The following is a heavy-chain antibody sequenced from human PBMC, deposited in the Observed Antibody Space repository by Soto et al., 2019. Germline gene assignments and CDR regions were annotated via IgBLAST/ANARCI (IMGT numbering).Heavy chain of an antibody. CDR2: IFPLADTT. Sequence: QVQLVQSGADVKKPGSSVKVSCKASGGSFSSYSISWVRQAPGQGLEWMGGIFPLADTTKFAQNFQGRVTITADTSTSSAYMELSSLTSLDTAVYYCATIVGGIFDFWGQGTLVTVSS. J-gene: IGHJ4*02. CDR1: GGSFSSYS. D-gene: IGHD3-3*01. V-gene: IGHV1-69*06. CDR3: ATIVGGIFDF.